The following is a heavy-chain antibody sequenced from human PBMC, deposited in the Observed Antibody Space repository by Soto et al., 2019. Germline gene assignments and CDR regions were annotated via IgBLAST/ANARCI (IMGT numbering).Heavy chain of an antibody. D-gene: IGHD6-19*01. CDR2: IYYSGST. V-gene: IGHV4-59*01. J-gene: IGHJ5*02. CDR3: ARGGGWSNWFDP. Sequence: SETLSLTCTVSGGSISSYYWSWIRQPPGKGLEWIGYIYYSGSTNYNPSLKSRVTISVXXXXXXFXLXLXSXTAAXTAVYYCARGGGWSNWFDPWGQGTLVTVSS. CDR1: GGSISSYY.